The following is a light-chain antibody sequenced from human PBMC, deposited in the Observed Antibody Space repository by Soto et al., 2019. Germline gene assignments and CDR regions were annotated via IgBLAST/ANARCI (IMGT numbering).Light chain of an antibody. J-gene: IGKJ2*01. CDR3: QEYGRT. V-gene: IGKV3-20*01. CDR1: QRLSTNY. CDR2: GAS. Sequence: EIVLTQSPDILSLSPGEGATLSCRASQRLSTNYLAWYQHKPGQAPRLLIYGASNRATGIPDRFSGGGSGTDFTLTISRLEPEDFAVYYCQEYGRTFGQGTKLEIK.